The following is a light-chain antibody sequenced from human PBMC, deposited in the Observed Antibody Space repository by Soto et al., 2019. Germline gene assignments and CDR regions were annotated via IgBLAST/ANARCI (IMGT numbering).Light chain of an antibody. Sequence: DIVLTKNPGTLSLSPGERATLSCRASQSVSSTYVAWYQQRPGQTPKLLIYEASTRATGIPDRFSGSGSGTDYTLTISSLQSEDFAVYYCQQYINWPPLTFGGGTKV. J-gene: IGKJ4*01. CDR3: QQYINWPPLT. CDR2: EAS. V-gene: IGKV3-20*01. CDR1: QSVSSTY.